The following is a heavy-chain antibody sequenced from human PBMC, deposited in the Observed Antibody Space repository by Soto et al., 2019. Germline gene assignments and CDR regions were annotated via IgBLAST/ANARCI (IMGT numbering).Heavy chain of an antibody. D-gene: IGHD6-13*01. V-gene: IGHV3-7*01. J-gene: IGHJ4*02. CDR2: IKQDGSEK. CDR3: GTADRGTAAGGTVQ. Sequence: EVQVVESGGGLVQPGGSLRHSCAASGFTLSTYWMTWVRQAPGKGLEWVANIKQDGSEKYYVDSVKGRFTVSRDNAKNSLYLQMNSLRTEDTAVYYCGTADRGTAAGGTVQWGQGTLVTVSS. CDR1: GFTLSTYW.